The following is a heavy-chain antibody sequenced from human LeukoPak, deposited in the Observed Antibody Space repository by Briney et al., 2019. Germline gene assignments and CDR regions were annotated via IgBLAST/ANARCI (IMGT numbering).Heavy chain of an antibody. CDR3: ARNSFGELLLGHYYMDV. V-gene: IGHV1-8*01. CDR2: MNPNSGNT. J-gene: IGHJ6*03. Sequence: ASVKVSCKASGYTFTSYDINWVRQATGQGLEWMGWMNPNSGNTGYAQKFQGRVTMTRNTSISTAYMELSSLRSEDTAVYYCARNSFGELLLGHYYMDVWGKGTTVTISS. D-gene: IGHD3-10*01. CDR1: GYTFTSYD.